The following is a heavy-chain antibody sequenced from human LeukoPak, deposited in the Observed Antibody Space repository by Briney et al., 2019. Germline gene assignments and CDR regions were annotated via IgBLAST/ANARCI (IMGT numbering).Heavy chain of an antibody. CDR1: GFTFSNYW. CDR3: ARDKPAAGGGYGSLFDF. V-gene: IGHV3-7*03. J-gene: IGHJ4*02. CDR2: IKQDESEK. Sequence: GGSLRLSCAASGFTFSNYWMSWVRQTPGKGLEWVANIKQDESEKYYVDSVKGRFTISRDNAKNSLLLQMNNLRAEDTAVYYCARDKPAAGGGYGSLFDFWGRGTLVTVSS. D-gene: IGHD6-13*01.